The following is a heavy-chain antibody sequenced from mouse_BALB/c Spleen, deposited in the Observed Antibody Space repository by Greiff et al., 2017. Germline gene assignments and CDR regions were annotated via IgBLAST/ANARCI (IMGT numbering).Heavy chain of an antibody. Sequence: VKLQESGAELVKPGASVKLSCKTSGYTFTSYWIQWVKQRPGQGLGWIGEIFPGTGTTYYNEKFKGKATLTIDTSSSTAYMQLSSLTSEDSAVYFCARREGNYGGNYWGQGTTLTVSS. CDR1: GYTFTSYW. V-gene: IGHV1S132*01. CDR3: ARREGNYGGNY. J-gene: IGHJ2*01. CDR2: IFPGTGTT. D-gene: IGHD2-1*01.